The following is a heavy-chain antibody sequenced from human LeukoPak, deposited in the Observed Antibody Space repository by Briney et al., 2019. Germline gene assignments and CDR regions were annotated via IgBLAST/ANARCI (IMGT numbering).Heavy chain of an antibody. Sequence: GGSLRLSCAASGFTFDDYGMSWVRQAAGKGLEWVSGINWNGGSTGYADSVKGRFTISRDNAKNSLYLQMNSLRAEDTALYYCARVGYSSGHYYFDYWGQGTLVTVSS. CDR2: INWNGGST. CDR3: ARVGYSSGHYYFDY. J-gene: IGHJ4*02. CDR1: GFTFDDYG. V-gene: IGHV3-20*04. D-gene: IGHD6-19*01.